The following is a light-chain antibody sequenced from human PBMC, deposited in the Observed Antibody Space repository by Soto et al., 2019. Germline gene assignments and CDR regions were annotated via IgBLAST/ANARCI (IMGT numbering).Light chain of an antibody. V-gene: IGLV2-14*01. CDR3: LSFTSSFTYI. J-gene: IGLJ1*01. Sequence: QSALTQPASVSGSPGQSITISCTGTSSDVGGYNYVSWYQHHPGKAPKLMIYEVTNRPSGVSIRFSGSKSGTTASLTISRLQAEDEADYYCLSFTSSFTYIFGTGTKVTVL. CDR1: SSDVGGYNY. CDR2: EVT.